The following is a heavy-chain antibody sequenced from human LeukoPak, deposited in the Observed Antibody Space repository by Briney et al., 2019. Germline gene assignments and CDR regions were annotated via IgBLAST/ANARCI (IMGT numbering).Heavy chain of an antibody. Sequence: PGGSLRLSCAASGCTFSSYSMNWVRQAPGKGLELVSSISGSSSYIYYADSVKGRFTISRDNAKNSLYLQMYSLRAEDTAVYYCARDPGSGYVNNWFDPWGQGTLVTVSS. CDR3: ARDPGSGYVNNWFDP. V-gene: IGHV3-21*01. D-gene: IGHD3-22*01. CDR2: ISGSSSYI. CDR1: GCTFSSYS. J-gene: IGHJ5*02.